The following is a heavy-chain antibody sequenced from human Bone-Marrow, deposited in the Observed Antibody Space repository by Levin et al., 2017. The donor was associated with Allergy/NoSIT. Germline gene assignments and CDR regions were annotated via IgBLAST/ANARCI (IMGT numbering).Heavy chain of an antibody. CDR2: ISGGGDTT. CDR1: GFTFSSFA. J-gene: IGHJ5*02. Sequence: HPGGSLRLSCAASGFTFSSFALSWVRQTPGKGLEWVSVISGGGDTTYYADSVKGRFTISRDNSKNTLYLQMNSLRAEDTAIYYCVKESRIGYRRGVPGVIDAWGQGTPVTVSS. D-gene: IGHD6-25*01. V-gene: IGHV3-23*01. CDR3: VKESRIGYRRGVPGVIDA.